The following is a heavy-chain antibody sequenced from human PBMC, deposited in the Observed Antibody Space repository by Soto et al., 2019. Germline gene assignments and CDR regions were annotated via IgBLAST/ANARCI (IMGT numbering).Heavy chain of an antibody. CDR1: GFTFDEYA. CDR2: ISYNSGTI. Sequence: HPGGSLRLSCIVSGFTFDEYAMHWVRQAPGKGLEWVSGISYNSGTIRYVDSVKGRFTISRDNAKNSLFLQMNSLRAEDTALYYCAKGYYYGSESYVFFDYWGQGTLVTVSS. J-gene: IGHJ4*02. V-gene: IGHV3-9*01. CDR3: AKGYYYGSESYVFFDY. D-gene: IGHD3-10*01.